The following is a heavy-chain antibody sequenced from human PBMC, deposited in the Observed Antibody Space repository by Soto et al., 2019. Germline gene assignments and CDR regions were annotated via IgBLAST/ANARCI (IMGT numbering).Heavy chain of an antibody. V-gene: IGHV3-64D*08. J-gene: IGHJ4*02. CDR2: ISRDGDNT. Sequence: GGSLRLSCSASGFTFNIYAMHWVRQAPGKGLEYVSGISRDGDNTCYADSVKGRFIISRDNSKNTLYLQMSSLRVEDTAVYYCVKDSRPMIVVAHFDHWGQGTLVTVSS. CDR1: GFTFNIYA. CDR3: VKDSRPMIVVAHFDH. D-gene: IGHD3-22*01.